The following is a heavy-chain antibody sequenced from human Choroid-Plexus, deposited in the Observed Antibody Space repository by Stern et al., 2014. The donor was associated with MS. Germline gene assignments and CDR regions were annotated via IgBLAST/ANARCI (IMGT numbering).Heavy chain of an antibody. CDR2: INPKTGGT. V-gene: IGHV1-2*02. Sequence: QLVQSGAEVKKLGASVKVSCKTSGYIFTGYYIHWVRQAPGQGLEWMAWINPKTGGTKYAQKFQGRVTMSRDTSISTAYVELSSLTSDDTAVYYCARDQRGITIFGVVTDYYYLGMDVWGQGTTVTVSS. J-gene: IGHJ6*02. CDR3: ARDQRGITIFGVVTDYYYLGMDV. CDR1: GYIFTGYY. D-gene: IGHD3-3*01.